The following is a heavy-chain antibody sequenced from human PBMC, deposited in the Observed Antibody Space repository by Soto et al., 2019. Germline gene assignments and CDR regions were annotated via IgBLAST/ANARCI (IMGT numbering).Heavy chain of an antibody. J-gene: IGHJ3*02. V-gene: IGHV3-30-3*01. CDR1: GFTFSSYA. CDR2: ISYDGSNK. Sequence: GGSLRLSCAASGFTFSSYAMHWVRQAPGKGLEWVAVISYDGSNKYYADSVKGRFTISRDNSKNTLYLQMNSLRAEDTAVYYCARDTSSEYYYDSSGGAFDIWGQGTMVTVSS. D-gene: IGHD3-22*01. CDR3: ARDTSSEYYYDSSGGAFDI.